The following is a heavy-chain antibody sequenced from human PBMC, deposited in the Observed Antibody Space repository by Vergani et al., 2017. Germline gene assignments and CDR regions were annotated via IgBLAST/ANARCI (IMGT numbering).Heavy chain of an antibody. J-gene: IGHJ4*02. CDR1: GFTFSTYA. Sequence: EVQLLESGGSLKQPGGSVRLSCAASGFTFSTYAMHWVRQAPGKGLEWVSDLTGGGGSTYYADYFKGRFIISRDNSRDTLYLQMNSLRPEDTATYYCVKDAGDYENVLDSWGQGTLVTVS. CDR3: VKDAGDYENVLDS. CDR2: LTGGGGST. V-gene: IGHV3-23*01. D-gene: IGHD4-17*01.